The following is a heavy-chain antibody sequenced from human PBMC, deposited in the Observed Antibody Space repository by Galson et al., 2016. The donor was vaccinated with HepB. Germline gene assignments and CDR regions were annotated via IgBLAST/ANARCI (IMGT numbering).Heavy chain of an antibody. J-gene: IGHJ4*02. V-gene: IGHV3-7*01. CDR2: IKPDGGEK. CDR1: GFTFSNYA. CDR3: ARDSERWD. D-gene: IGHD1-26*01. Sequence: SLRLSCAASGFTFSNYAMHWVRQAPGKGLEWLATIKPDGGEKYYADSVKGRFTVSRDNANNLLYLQMNSLRVDDAAVYYCARDSERWDWGQGTRVTVSS.